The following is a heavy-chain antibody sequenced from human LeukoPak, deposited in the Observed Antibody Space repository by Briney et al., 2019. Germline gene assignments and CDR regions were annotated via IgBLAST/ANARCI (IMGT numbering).Heavy chain of an antibody. Sequence: SETLSLTCTVSGGSISSYYWSWIRQPPGKGLEWIGYIYYSGSTNYNPSLKSRVTISVDTSKNQFSLKLSSVTAADTAVYYCARVYDSSGYYYSIFDYWGQGALVTVSS. J-gene: IGHJ4*02. D-gene: IGHD3-22*01. CDR1: GGSISSYY. V-gene: IGHV4-59*01. CDR3: ARVYDSSGYYYSIFDY. CDR2: IYYSGST.